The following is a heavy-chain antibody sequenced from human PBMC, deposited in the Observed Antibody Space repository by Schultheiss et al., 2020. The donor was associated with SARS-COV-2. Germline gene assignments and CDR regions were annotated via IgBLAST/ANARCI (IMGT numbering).Heavy chain of an antibody. CDR2: IWYDGSNK. Sequence: GGSLRLSFAASGFTFSNAWMSWVRQAPGKGLEWVAVIWYDGSNKYYADSVKGRFTISRDNAKNSLYLQMNSLRAEDTAVYYCARVGGIAVAGDFDYWGQGTLVTVSS. V-gene: IGHV3-33*08. CDR1: GFTFSNAW. J-gene: IGHJ4*02. D-gene: IGHD6-19*01. CDR3: ARVGGIAVAGDFDY.